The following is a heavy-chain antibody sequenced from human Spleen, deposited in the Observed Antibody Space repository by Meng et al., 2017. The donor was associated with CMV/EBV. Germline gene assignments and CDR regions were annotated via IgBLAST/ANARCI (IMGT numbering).Heavy chain of an antibody. V-gene: IGHV3-20*03. CDR3: ARESLYFYGSGTHYFGY. CDR1: FGFNDYG. Sequence: FGFNDYGMSWVRQAPGKGLEWVSSIKWNGDTTYADSVKGRFTISRDNAKNSLYLQMNSLRAEDTALYYCARESLYFYGSGTHYFGYWGQGTLVTVSS. D-gene: IGHD3-10*01. CDR2: IKWNGDT. J-gene: IGHJ4*02.